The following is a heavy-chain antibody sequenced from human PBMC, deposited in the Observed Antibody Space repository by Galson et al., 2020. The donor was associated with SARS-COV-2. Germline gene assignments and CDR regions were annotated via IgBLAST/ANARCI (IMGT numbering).Heavy chain of an antibody. Sequence: ASVKVSCKASGYTFTNYEINWVRQAPGQGLEWMGWMNPNSGNTGYAQKFQDRVTMTRTTSISTAYMELNSLTPEDTAVYYCASSYYDFATCFDPWSQGTVVSVSS. J-gene: IGHJ5*02. D-gene: IGHD3-22*01. CDR2: MNPNSGNT. V-gene: IGHV1-8*01. CDR1: GYTFTNYE. CDR3: ASSYYDFATCFDP.